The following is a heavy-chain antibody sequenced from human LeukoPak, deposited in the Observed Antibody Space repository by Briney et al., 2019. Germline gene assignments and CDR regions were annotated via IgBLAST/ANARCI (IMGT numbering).Heavy chain of an antibody. J-gene: IGHJ4*02. Sequence: SQTLSLTCAISGDSVSSNSVAWNWIRQSPSRGLEWLGRTYYRFKWYHDYAVSVKSRITINPDTSKNQFSLQLNSVTPEDTAVYYCARDPLIVRAMDHWGQGSLVTVSS. CDR2: TYYRFKWYH. CDR3: ARDPLIVRAMDH. CDR1: GDSVSSNSVA. D-gene: IGHD5-18*01. V-gene: IGHV6-1*01.